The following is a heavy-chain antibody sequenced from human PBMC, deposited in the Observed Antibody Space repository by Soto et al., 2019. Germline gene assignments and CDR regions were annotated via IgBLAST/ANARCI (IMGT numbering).Heavy chain of an antibody. CDR1: GGTFSSYT. Sequence: QVQLVQSGAEVKKPGSSVKVSCKASGGTFSSYTISWVRQAPGQGLEWMGRIIPILGIANYAQKFQGRVTITADKSTSTAYMELSSLRSEDTAVYYCARNLGSPTFYSWFDPWGQGTLVTVSS. CDR2: IIPILGIA. J-gene: IGHJ5*02. CDR3: ARNLGSPTFYSWFDP. D-gene: IGHD1-1*01. V-gene: IGHV1-69*02.